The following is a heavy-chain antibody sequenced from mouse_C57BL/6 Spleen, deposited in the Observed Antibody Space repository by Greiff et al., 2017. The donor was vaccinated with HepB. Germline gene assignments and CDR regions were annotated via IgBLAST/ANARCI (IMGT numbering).Heavy chain of an antibody. D-gene: IGHD1-1*01. CDR2: INPSSGYT. CDR3: AREDYYGSSYGGYFDY. CDR1: GYTFTSYW. V-gene: IGHV1-7*01. Sequence: VQLSCKASGYTFTSYWMHWVKQRPGQGLEWIGYINPSSGYTKYNQKFKDKATLTADKSSSTAYMQLSSLTYEDSAVYYCAREDYYGSSYGGYFDYWGQGTTLTVSS. J-gene: IGHJ2*01.